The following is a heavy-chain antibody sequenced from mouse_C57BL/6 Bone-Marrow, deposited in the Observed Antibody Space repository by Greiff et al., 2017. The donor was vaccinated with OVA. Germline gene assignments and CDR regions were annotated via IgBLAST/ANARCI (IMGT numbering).Heavy chain of an antibody. V-gene: IGHV1-55*01. CDR1: GYTFTSYW. D-gene: IGHD2-4*01. CDR3: ARVGMITKGYYYAMDY. J-gene: IGHJ4*01. CDR2: IYPGSGST. Sequence: QVQLQQPGAELVKPGASVKMSCKASGYTFTSYWITWVKQRPGQGLEWIGDIYPGSGSTNYNEKFKSKATLTVDTSSSTAYMQLSSLTSEDSAVYYCARVGMITKGYYYAMDYWGQGTSVTVSS.